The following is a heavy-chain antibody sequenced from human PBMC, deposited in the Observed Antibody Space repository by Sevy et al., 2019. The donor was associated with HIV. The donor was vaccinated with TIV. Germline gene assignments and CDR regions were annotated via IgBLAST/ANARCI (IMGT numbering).Heavy chain of an antibody. CDR1: GFTFSSYW. V-gene: IGHV3-7*01. CDR3: ARVIAAAGGRIYYYYGMDV. D-gene: IGHD6-13*01. J-gene: IGHJ6*02. Sequence: GGSLRLSCAASGFTFSSYWMSWVRQAPGKGLEWVANIKQDGSEKNYVDSVKGRFTISRDNAKNSLYLQMNSLRAEDTAVYYCARVIAAAGGRIYYYYGMDVWGQGTTFTVSS. CDR2: IKQDGSEK.